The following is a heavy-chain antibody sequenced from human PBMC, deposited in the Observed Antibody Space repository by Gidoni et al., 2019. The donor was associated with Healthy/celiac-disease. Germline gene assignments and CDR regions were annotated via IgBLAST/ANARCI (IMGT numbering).Heavy chain of an antibody. D-gene: IGHD3-16*01. CDR2: IYGGGRT. CDR1: GFTVSSNY. V-gene: IGHV3-53*04. Sequence: EVQLVESGGGLVQPGGSLRLSCAASGFTVSSNYMGWVRQAPGKGREWVSVIYGGGRTYYADPGKGRFTISRKNSKNTLYLQMNSLRAEDTAVYYCGRGLVPRGGGMDVWGQGTTVTVFS. J-gene: IGHJ6*02. CDR3: GRGLVPRGGGMDV.